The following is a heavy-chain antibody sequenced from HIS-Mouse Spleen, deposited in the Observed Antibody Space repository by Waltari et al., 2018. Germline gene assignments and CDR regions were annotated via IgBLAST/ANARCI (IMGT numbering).Heavy chain of an antibody. CDR3: ARVPGDYSGAFDI. D-gene: IGHD4-17*01. J-gene: IGHJ3*02. CDR2: IYYSGST. Sequence: QLQLQESGPGLVKPSETLSLTCTVSGGSISSSSYYWGWIRQPPGKGLEWIGSIYYSGSTYYNPSLKSRVTISVDTSKNQFSLKLSYVTAADTAVYYCARVPGDYSGAFDIWGQGTMVTVSS. V-gene: IGHV4-39*07. CDR1: GGSISSSSYY.